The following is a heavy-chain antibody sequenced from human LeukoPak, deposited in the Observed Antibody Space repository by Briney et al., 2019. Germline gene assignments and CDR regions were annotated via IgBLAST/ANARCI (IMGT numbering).Heavy chain of an antibody. J-gene: IGHJ6*03. Sequence: RPGGSLRLSCEASGFTYSNYAMNWVRQAPGKGLEWVSAITGSGEYTYYADSVKGRFTISRDNSKNTLYLQMNSLRAEDTAVYYCARGGASPYYYYYMDVWGKGTTVTVSS. CDR2: ITGSGEYT. D-gene: IGHD3-16*01. CDR3: ARGGASPYYYYYMDV. CDR1: GFTYSNYA. V-gene: IGHV3-23*01.